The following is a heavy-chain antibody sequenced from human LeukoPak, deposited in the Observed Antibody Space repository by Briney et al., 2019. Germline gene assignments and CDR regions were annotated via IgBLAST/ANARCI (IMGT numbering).Heavy chain of an antibody. CDR1: GFTFSNYG. CDR2: ISYDGRHK. Sequence: GGSLRLSCVASGFTFSNYGMHWVRQAPGKGLGWVAVISYDGRHKYYADSVEGRFTISRDNSKNTLYLQMNSLRAEDTAMYYCARVPSIAAVGIRLDYWGQGTLVTVSS. D-gene: IGHD6-13*01. CDR3: ARVPSIAAVGIRLDY. J-gene: IGHJ4*02. V-gene: IGHV3-30*03.